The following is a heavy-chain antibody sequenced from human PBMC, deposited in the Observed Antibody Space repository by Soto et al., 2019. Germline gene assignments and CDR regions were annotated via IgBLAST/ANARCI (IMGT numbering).Heavy chain of an antibody. J-gene: IGHJ4*02. D-gene: IGHD3-10*01. V-gene: IGHV4-30-2*01. CDR3: ARERRSGSSVFDY. CDR1: GGSISSGGYS. Sequence: NPSETLSLTCAVSGGSISSGGYSWSWIRQPPGKGLEWIGYIYHSGSTYYNPSLKSRVTISVDRSKNQFSLKLSSVTAADTAVYYCARERRSGSSVFDYWGQGNLVTVSS. CDR2: IYHSGST.